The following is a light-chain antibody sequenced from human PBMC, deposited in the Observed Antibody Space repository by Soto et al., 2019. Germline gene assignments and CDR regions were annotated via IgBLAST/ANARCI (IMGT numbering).Light chain of an antibody. J-gene: IGKJ1*01. V-gene: IGKV1-5*01. Sequence: DIPMTQSPSTLSASVGDRVTITCRASQSISSWLAWYQQKPGKAPKVLIFDASSLESGVPSRFSGSGSATEFTLTISSLQPDDVATYYCQQYSTYPWTFGQGTKVESK. CDR2: DAS. CDR1: QSISSW. CDR3: QQYSTYPWT.